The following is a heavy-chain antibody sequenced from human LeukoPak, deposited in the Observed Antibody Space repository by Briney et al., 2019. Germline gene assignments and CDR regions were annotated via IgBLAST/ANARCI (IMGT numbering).Heavy chain of an antibody. CDR2: ISYSGST. CDR1: GGSISSYY. Sequence: KTSETLSLTCTVSGGSISSYYWSWIRQPPGKGLEWIGYISYSGSTNYNPSLKSRVTMSVDTSKNHFSLNLSSVTAADTAVYYCALLTTVTSYYFDYWGQGTLVTVSS. J-gene: IGHJ4*02. D-gene: IGHD4-17*01. CDR3: ALLTTVTSYYFDY. V-gene: IGHV4-59*01.